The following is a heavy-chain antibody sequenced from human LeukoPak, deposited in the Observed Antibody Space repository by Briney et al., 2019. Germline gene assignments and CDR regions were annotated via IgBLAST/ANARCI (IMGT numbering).Heavy chain of an antibody. CDR1: GFTFSSYA. D-gene: IGHD6-19*01. CDR2: ISSSSSYI. Sequence: GGSLRLSCAASGFTFSSYAMSWVRQAPGKGLEWVSSISSSSSYIYYADSVKGRFTISRDNAKNSPYLQMNSLRAEDTAVYYCARQWLVVAFDIWGQGAMVTVSS. J-gene: IGHJ3*02. CDR3: ARQWLVVAFDI. V-gene: IGHV3-21*01.